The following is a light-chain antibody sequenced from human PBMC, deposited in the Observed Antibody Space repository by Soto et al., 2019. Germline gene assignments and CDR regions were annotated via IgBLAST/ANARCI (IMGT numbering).Light chain of an antibody. CDR3: VQGIHWPWT. CDR1: QGLVYSDGNTH. CDR2: KVS. Sequence: EVVLTQSPLSLPVTLGQPASISCRSSQGLVYSDGNTHLNCFQQRPAQSQRRLIYKVSYRDSGVPERFRGSGSGADFTLKISRVQAEDVGVYYCVQGIHWPWTFGQETKVQIK. J-gene: IGKJ1*01. V-gene: IGKV2-30*01.